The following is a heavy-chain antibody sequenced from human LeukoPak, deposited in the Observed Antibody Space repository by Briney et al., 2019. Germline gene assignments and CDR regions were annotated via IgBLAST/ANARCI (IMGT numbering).Heavy chain of an antibody. CDR3: ARGRYYGSGSKITFDY. CDR1: GYSISSGYY. Sequence: PSETLSLTCTVSGYSISSGYYWGWIRQPPGKGLEWIGSIYHSGSTYYNPSLKSRVTISVDTSKNQFSLKLSSVTAADTAVYYCARGRYYGSGSKITFDYWGQGTLVTVSS. CDR2: IYHSGST. D-gene: IGHD3-10*01. J-gene: IGHJ4*02. V-gene: IGHV4-38-2*02.